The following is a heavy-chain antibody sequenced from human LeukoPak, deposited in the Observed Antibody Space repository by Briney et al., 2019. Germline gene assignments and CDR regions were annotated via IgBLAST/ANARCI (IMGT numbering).Heavy chain of an antibody. J-gene: IGHJ4*02. CDR3: ARAGSPAADKGTFDY. CDR2: INHSGST. D-gene: IGHD6-13*01. CDR1: GGSFSGYY. V-gene: IGHV4-34*01. Sequence: SETLSLTCAVYGGSFSGYYWSWIRQPPGKWLEWIGEINHSGSTNYNPSLKSRVTISVDTFKKQFSLKMNSVTAADTTVYYCARAGSPAADKGTFDYWGQGTLVTVSS.